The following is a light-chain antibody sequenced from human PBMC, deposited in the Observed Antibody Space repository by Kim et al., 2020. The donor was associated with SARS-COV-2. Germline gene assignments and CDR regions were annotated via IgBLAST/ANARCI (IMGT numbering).Light chain of an antibody. CDR2: TTN. J-gene: IGLJ3*02. CDR1: SGSVSATYY. V-gene: IGLV8-61*01. Sequence: QTVVTQEPSVSFSPGGTVTLTCALTSGSVSATYYPSWHQQTPGQAPRTLIYTTNTRSSGVPDRFSGSILGNKAALTITGAQADDESDYYCVLYMRSGIGVFGGGTQLTVL. CDR3: VLYMRSGIGV.